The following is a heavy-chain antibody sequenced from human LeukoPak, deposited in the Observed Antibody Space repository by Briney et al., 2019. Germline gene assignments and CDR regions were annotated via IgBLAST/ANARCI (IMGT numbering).Heavy chain of an antibody. CDR1: GFTFDDYA. J-gene: IGHJ4*02. CDR3: AKDRAPFRGTYLDH. V-gene: IGHV3-43D*03. CDR2: ITWDGGTT. Sequence: AGGSLRLSCEASGFTFDDYAMHWVRQAPGKGLEWTSLITWDGGTTYYADSVKGRFTISRDNNKNSLYLQMNSLSPEDTALYYCAKDRAPFRGTYLDHWGQGTLVTVSS. D-gene: IGHD3/OR15-3a*01.